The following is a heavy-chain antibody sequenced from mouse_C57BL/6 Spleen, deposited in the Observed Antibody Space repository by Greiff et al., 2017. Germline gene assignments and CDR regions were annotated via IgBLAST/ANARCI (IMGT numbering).Heavy chain of an antibody. Sequence: QVQLQQPGAELVRPGSSVKLSCKASGYTFTSYWMDWVKQRPGQGLEWIGNIYPSDSETHYNQKFKDKATLTVDKSSSTAYMQLSSLTSEDSAVYYCARSGRHYAMDYWGQGTSVTVSS. V-gene: IGHV1-61*01. CDR1: GYTFTSYW. CDR2: IYPSDSET. D-gene: IGHD3-2*02. CDR3: ARSGRHYAMDY. J-gene: IGHJ4*01.